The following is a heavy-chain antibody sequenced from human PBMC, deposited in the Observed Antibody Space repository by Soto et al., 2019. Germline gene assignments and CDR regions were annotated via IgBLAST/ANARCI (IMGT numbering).Heavy chain of an antibody. CDR1: GFTFSSYA. J-gene: IGHJ4*02. V-gene: IGHV3-23*01. CDR3: AKDSVDTAMVTRGVFWDY. Sequence: EVQLLESGGGLVQPGGSLRLSCAASGFTFSSYAMSWVRQAPGKGLEWVSAISGSGGSTYYADSVKGRFTISRDNSKNTLYLQMNSLTAEDTAVYYCAKDSVDTAMVTRGVFWDYWAQGTLVTVSS. D-gene: IGHD5-18*01. CDR2: ISGSGGST.